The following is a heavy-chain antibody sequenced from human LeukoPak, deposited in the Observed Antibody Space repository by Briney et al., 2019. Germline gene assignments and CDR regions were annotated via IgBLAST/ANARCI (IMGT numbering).Heavy chain of an antibody. J-gene: IGHJ3*02. V-gene: IGHV4-39*01. CDR2: IYYSGST. CDR3: ARQLEWEPHAFDI. D-gene: IGHD1-26*01. Sequence: SETLSLTCTVSGGSISSSSYYWGWIRQPPGKGLEWIGSIYYSGSTYYNPSLKSRVTISVDTSKNQFSLKLSSVTAADTAVYYCARQLEWEPHAFDIWGQGTMVTVSS. CDR1: GGSISSSSYY.